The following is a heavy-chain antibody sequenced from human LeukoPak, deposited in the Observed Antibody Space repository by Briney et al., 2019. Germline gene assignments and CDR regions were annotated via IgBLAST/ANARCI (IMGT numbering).Heavy chain of an antibody. D-gene: IGHD3-10*01. CDR2: ISYTGST. J-gene: IGHJ5*02. Sequence: SETLSLTCTVSGGSISPYFWSWIRQPPGKGPEWIGYISYTGSTNYNPSLKSRVTISVDTSKNQFSLKLTSVTAADTAVYYCARDDYRGVTNFDPWGQGTLVTVSS. CDR3: ARDDYRGVTNFDP. CDR1: GGSISPYF. V-gene: IGHV4-59*01.